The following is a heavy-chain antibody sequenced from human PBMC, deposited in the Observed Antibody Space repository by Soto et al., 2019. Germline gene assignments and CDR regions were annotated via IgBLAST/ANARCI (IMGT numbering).Heavy chain of an antibody. D-gene: IGHD3-22*01. J-gene: IGHJ5*02. CDR2: IKQDGSEK. V-gene: IGHV3-7*05. CDR3: AREGHYYDIFKPKCFDP. CDR1: GFTFSSYW. Sequence: RLSCAASGFTFSSYWMSWVRQAPGKGLEWVANIKQDGSEKYYVDSVKGRFTISRDNAKNSLYLQMNSLRAEDTAVYYCAREGHYYDIFKPKCFDPWGKGPLVTVSS.